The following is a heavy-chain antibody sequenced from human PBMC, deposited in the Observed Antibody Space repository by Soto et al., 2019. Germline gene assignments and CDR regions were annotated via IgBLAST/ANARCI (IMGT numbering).Heavy chain of an antibody. CDR1: GNTFPNYA. CDR2: INGGNGNT. V-gene: IGHV1-3*01. J-gene: IGHJ4*02. Sequence: QVQLVQSGAELKKPGASVRVSCKSSGNTFPNYAIHWVRQAPGQRPEWMGWINGGNGNTYYSENFQGRVTFTRDTSARTVYMELSSLRSKDTAIYYGARDDPGYGGSYSIDSFNFGGQGALVTFPS. CDR3: ARDDPGYGGSYSIDSFNF. D-gene: IGHD1-26*01.